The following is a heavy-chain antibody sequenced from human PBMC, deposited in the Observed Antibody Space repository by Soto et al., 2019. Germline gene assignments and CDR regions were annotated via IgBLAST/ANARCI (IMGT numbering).Heavy chain of an antibody. V-gene: IGHV4-30-2*01. CDR3: ARAYGSFDL. J-gene: IGHJ2*01. D-gene: IGHD2-8*01. Sequence: QLQLQESGSGLVKPSQTLSLTCAVSGGSISSGGYSWSWIRQPPGKGLEWIGYIYHSGRTYYNPSLKSRATISVDTSKTQYPLKLSPVTAADTAVYYCARAYGSFDLWGRGTLVTVSS. CDR2: IYHSGRT. CDR1: GGSISSGGYS.